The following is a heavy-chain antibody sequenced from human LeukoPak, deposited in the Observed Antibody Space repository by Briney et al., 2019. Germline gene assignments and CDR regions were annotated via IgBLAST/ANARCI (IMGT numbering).Heavy chain of an antibody. J-gene: IGHJ3*02. CDR3: MRDDILTYAFDI. CDR2: ISSTSSAI. D-gene: IGHD2-15*01. V-gene: IGHV3-48*04. CDR1: GFTFSSFS. Sequence: PRGSLRLSCAASGFTFSSFSMNWVRQAPGKGLEWLSYISSTSSAIYYADSLKGRFTISRDNAKNSLYLQMNSLRAEDTAVYHCMRDDILTYAFDIWGQGTMVTVSP.